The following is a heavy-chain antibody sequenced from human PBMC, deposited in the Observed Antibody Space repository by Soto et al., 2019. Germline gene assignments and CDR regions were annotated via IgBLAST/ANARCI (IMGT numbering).Heavy chain of an antibody. V-gene: IGHV1-3*01. CDR3: ARDLKTYFFGSGSH. CDR1: GYTFTNYA. CDR2: INPANIYT. D-gene: IGHD3-10*01. Sequence: QVRLVQSGADVKKPGASVTVSCQASGYTFTNYAIHWVRQAPGQTLEWMGWINPANIYTRYSRKFQGRFTITTDTSATTAYMELRSLVSEDTAVYYCARDLKTYFFGSGSHWGQGTLLTVSS. J-gene: IGHJ1*01.